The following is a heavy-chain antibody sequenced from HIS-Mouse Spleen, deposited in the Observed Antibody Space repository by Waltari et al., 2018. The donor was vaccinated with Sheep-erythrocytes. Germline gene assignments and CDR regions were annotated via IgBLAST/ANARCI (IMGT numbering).Heavy chain of an antibody. Sequence: QVQLQQWGAGLLKPSETLSLTCAVYGGSFSGYYWSWIRQPPGKGLEWIGDINHSGSTNYTPSLKSRVTISVDTSKNQFSLKLTSVTAADTAVYYCARGRGAAAGNWGQGTLVTVSS. V-gene: IGHV4-34*01. CDR2: INHSGST. CDR3: ARGRGAAAGN. CDR1: GGSFSGYY. D-gene: IGHD6-13*01. J-gene: IGHJ4*02.